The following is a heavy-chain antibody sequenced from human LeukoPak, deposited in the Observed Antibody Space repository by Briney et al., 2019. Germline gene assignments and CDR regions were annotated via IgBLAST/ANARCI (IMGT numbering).Heavy chain of an antibody. CDR1: GASISSHY. J-gene: IGHJ4*02. D-gene: IGHD5-18*01. CDR2: IYYSVRT. V-gene: IGHV4-59*11. CDR3: ARENSYGYFDY. Sequence: SETLSLTCSVSGASISSHYWSWIRQPPGKGLEWIGYIYYSVRTNYNPSLKSRVTISVDMPNNQFSLKMSSVTAADTAVYYCARENSYGYFDYWGQGTLVTVSS.